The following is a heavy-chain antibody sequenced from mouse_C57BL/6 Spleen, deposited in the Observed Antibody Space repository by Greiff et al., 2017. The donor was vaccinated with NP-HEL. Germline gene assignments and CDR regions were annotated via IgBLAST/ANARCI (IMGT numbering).Heavy chain of an antibody. Sequence: QVQLQQSGAELVRPGASVTLSCKASGYTFTDYEMHWVKQTPVHGLEWIGAIDPETGGTAYNQKFKGNAILTADKSSSTAYMEHRSLTSEDSAVYYWTKDYDYDYFDYWGQGATLTVSS. CDR2: IDPETGGT. CDR1: GYTFTDYE. V-gene: IGHV1-15*01. J-gene: IGHJ2*01. CDR3: TKDYDYDYFDY. D-gene: IGHD2-4*01.